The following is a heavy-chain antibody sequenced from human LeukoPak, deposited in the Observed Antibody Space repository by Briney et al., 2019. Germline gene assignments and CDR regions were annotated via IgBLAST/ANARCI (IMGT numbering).Heavy chain of an antibody. CDR2: IRYDGSEK. V-gene: IGHV3-30*02. J-gene: IGHJ4*02. D-gene: IGHD2-15*01. CDR3: ASGGSHRY. Sequence: GGSLRLSCTASGFTFSNYGMHWVRQAPGKGLEWVAFIRYDGSEKNYAESVKGRFTISRDNAKNSLYLQMNSLRAEDTAVYYCASGGSHRYWGQGTLVTVSS. CDR1: GFTFSNYG.